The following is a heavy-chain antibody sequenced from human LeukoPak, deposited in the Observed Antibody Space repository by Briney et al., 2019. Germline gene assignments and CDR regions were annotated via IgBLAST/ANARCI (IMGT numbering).Heavy chain of an antibody. Sequence: PGGSLRLSCAASGFTFSSYWMHWVRHAPGKGLMWVSRINSDGSSRFTISRDNAKNTLYLQMNSLRAEDTAVYYCARAQTGLNDYWGQGTLVTVSS. CDR1: GFTFSSYW. J-gene: IGHJ4*02. CDR3: ARAQTGLNDY. V-gene: IGHV3-74*01. D-gene: IGHD3-10*01. CDR2: INSDGS.